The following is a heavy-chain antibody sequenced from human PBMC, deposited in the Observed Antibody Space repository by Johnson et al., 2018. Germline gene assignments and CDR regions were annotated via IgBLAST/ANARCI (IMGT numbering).Heavy chain of an antibody. CDR1: GLTFSSFD. V-gene: IGHV3-30*18. J-gene: IGHJ6*03. CDR2: ISYDGSNV. D-gene: IGHD5-24*01. Sequence: VQLVESGGGVVQPGRSXRLSCAASGLTFSSFDMHWVRQAPGKGLEWVAVISYDGSNVYSGDSVKGRFTLSRDNSKNKLYLQMNSLRPEDTAVYYWSKDAEMYYNMDGWGKGTTVTVSS. CDR3: SKDAEMYYNMDG.